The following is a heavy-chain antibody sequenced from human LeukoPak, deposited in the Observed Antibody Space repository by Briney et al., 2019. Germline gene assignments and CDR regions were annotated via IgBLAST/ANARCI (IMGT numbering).Heavy chain of an antibody. V-gene: IGHV4-34*01. J-gene: IGHJ6*03. CDR2: INHSGST. D-gene: IGHD3-3*01. Sequence: SETLSLTCAVYGGSFSGYYWSWIRQPPGKGLEWIGEINHSGSTNYNPSLKSRVTISVDTSKNQFSLKLSSVTAADTAVYYCARVTPTFFGVYYYYYMDVGGKGPTVTVS. CDR3: ARVTPTFFGVYYYYYMDV. CDR1: GGSFSGYY.